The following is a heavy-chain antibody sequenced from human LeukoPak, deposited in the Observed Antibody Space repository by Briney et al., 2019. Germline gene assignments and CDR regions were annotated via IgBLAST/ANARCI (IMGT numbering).Heavy chain of an antibody. CDR2: ISNSGSST. D-gene: IGHD2-15*01. Sequence: GGSLRLSCAVSGFTFSTYAMSWVRQAPGKGLEWVSTISNSGSSTYYAESVKGRFTISRDNSKNTLYLQMNSLRAEDTAVYYCAREGRGYCSGGSCTRAFDIWGQGTMVTVSS. V-gene: IGHV3-23*01. J-gene: IGHJ3*02. CDR1: GFTFSTYA. CDR3: AREGRGYCSGGSCTRAFDI.